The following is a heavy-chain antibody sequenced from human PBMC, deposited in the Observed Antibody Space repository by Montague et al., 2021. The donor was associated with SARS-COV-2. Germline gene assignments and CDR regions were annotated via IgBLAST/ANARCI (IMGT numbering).Heavy chain of an antibody. CDR1: GGSISSSTYY. CDR2: IYYRGST. V-gene: IGHV4-39*01. Sequence: SETLSLTCTVSGGSISSSTYYWGWIRQPPGKGLEWIGSIYYRGSTYYNPSLKSRVTISVDTSKNQFSLKLSAVTAADTALYYCASHGWGWLSLLRPFDYWGQGTLVTVSS. D-gene: IGHD5-12*01. J-gene: IGHJ4*02. CDR3: ASHGWGWLSLLRPFDY.